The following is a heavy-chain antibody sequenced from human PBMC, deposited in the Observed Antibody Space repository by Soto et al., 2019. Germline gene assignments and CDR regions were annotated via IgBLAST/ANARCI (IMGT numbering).Heavy chain of an antibody. CDR1: GFTFSSYA. V-gene: IGHV3-23*01. D-gene: IGHD4-17*01. Sequence: GGSLRLSCAASGFTFSSYAMSWVRQAPGKGLEWVSAISGSGGSTYYADSVKGRFTISRDNSKNTLYLQMNSLRAEDTAVYYCAKAPYGDYYYYGMDVWGQVTTFTVSS. CDR2: ISGSGGST. CDR3: AKAPYGDYYYYGMDV. J-gene: IGHJ6*02.